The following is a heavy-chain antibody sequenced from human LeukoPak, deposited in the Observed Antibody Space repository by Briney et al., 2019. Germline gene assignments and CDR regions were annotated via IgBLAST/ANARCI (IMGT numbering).Heavy chain of an antibody. V-gene: IGHV1-2*02. CDR2: INPNRGAT. CDR3: ARVRAYSSGWNFGY. Sequence: ASVKVSCKASGYTFTEYYMHWVRQAPGQGLEWMGWINPNRGATKYAQKFQGRVTMTRGTSISTLYMELSRLRSDDTAVYYCARVRAYSSGWNFGYWGQGTLVTVSS. CDR1: GYTFTEYY. J-gene: IGHJ4*02. D-gene: IGHD6-19*01.